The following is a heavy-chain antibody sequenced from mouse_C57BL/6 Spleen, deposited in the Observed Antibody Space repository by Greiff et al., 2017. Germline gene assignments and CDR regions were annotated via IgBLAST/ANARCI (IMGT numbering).Heavy chain of an antibody. Sequence: QVQLKESGPELVKPGASVKLSCKASGYTFTSYDINWVKQRPGQGLEWIGWIYPRDGSTKYNEKFKGKATLSVDTSSSTAYMELHSLTSEGTAVYVSASCESYGSSYEYFDYWGKGTTVTVSS. D-gene: IGHD1-1*01. CDR1: GYTFTSYD. J-gene: IGHJ1*03. V-gene: IGHV1-85*01. CDR2: IYPRDGST. CDR3: ASCESYGSSYEYFDY.